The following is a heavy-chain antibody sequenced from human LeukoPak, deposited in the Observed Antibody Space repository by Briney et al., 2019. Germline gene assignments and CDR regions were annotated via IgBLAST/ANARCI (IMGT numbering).Heavy chain of an antibody. V-gene: IGHV3-64*01. J-gene: IGHJ4*02. Sequence: GGSLRLSCAASGFTFSSYAMHWVRQAPGKGLEHVSAISSNGGSTYYANSVKGRFTISRDNSKNTLYLQMGSLRAGDMAVYYCARGAQPYSSSSPVDYWGQGTLDTVSS. CDR1: GFTFSSYA. CDR2: ISSNGGST. CDR3: ARGAQPYSSSSPVDY. D-gene: IGHD6-6*01.